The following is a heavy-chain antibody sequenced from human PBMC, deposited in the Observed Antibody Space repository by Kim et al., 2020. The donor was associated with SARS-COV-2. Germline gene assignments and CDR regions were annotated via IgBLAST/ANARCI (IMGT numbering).Heavy chain of an antibody. CDR2: IFHSGST. CDR1: SDSISSYY. Sequence: SETLSLTCTVSSDSISSYYWSWIRQLPGKGLEWIGYIFHSGSTNYNPSLKSRVTISWDTSRNQFSLDLTSVIDADTAVYYCARSEGRASWHQFDYWGQGILVTVSS. V-gene: IGHV4-59*01. CDR3: ARSEGRASWHQFDY. J-gene: IGHJ4*02.